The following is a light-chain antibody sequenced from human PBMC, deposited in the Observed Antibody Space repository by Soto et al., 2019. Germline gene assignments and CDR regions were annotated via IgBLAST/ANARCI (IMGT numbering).Light chain of an antibody. CDR3: SSYTSSSTLYV. J-gene: IGLJ1*01. Sequence: QSALTQPASVSGSPGQSITFSCTGTSSDVGGYNYVSWYQQHPGKAPKLMIYEVSNRPSGVSNRFSGSKSGNTASLTISGLQAEDEADYYCSSYTSSSTLYVFGTGTQLTVL. CDR2: EVS. V-gene: IGLV2-14*01. CDR1: SSDVGGYNY.